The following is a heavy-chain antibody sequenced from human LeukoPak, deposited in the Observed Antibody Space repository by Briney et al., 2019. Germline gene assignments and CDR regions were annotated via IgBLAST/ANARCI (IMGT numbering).Heavy chain of an antibody. CDR2: TYYRSTWYN. J-gene: IGHJ5*02. CDR3: ARRLTQYDCFDP. D-gene: IGHD2-2*01. Sequence: SQTHSLACAISGDSVSSNSVTWNWIRQSPSRGLEWLGRTYYRSTWYNDYAVSVRGRITVNPDTSKNQFSLHLNSVTPEDTAVYYCARRLTQYDCFDPWGQGILVTVSS. V-gene: IGHV6-1*01. CDR1: GDSVSSNSVT.